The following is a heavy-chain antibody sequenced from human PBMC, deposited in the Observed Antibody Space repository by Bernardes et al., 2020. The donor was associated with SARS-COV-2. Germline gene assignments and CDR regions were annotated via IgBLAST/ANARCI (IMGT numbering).Heavy chain of an antibody. J-gene: IGHJ4*02. V-gene: IGHV3-15*01. Sequence: SLRLSCAASGFTFSNAWMSWVRQAPGKGLEWVGRIKSKTDGGTTDYAAPVKGRFTISRDDSKNTLYLQMNSLKTEDTAVYYCTTDTPLYYDSSGYYLANSDLDYWGQGTLVTVSS. CDR2: IKSKTDGGTT. CDR1: GFTFSNAW. CDR3: TTDTPLYYDSSGYYLANSDLDY. D-gene: IGHD3-22*01.